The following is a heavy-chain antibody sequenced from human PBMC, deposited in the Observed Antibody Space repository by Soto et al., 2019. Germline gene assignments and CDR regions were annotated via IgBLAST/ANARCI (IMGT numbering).Heavy chain of an antibody. D-gene: IGHD6-6*01. V-gene: IGHV3-48*02. CDR1: GFTFSSYS. J-gene: IGHJ6*02. CDR3: ARRCGSSSSWGCYYYGMDV. CDR2: ISSSSSTI. Sequence: GGSLRLSCAASGFTFSSYSMNWVRQAPGKGLEWVSYISSSSSTIYYADSVKGRFTISRDNAKNSLYLQMNSLRDEDTAVYYCARRCGSSSSWGCYYYGMDVWGQGTTVTVSS.